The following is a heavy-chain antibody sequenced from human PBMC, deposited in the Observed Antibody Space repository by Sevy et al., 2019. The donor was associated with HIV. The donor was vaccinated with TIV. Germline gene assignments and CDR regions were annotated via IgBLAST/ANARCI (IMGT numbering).Heavy chain of an antibody. D-gene: IGHD6-13*01. V-gene: IGHV1-2*02. CDR1: GYTFTGYY. CDR2: LNPNCGGT. Sequence: ASVKVSCKASGYTFTGYYMHWVRQAPGQGLEWMGWLNPNCGGTNYAQKFQGRVTMTRDTSISTAYMELSRLRSDDTAVYYCARSWPSRGMEYWVQGTLVTVSS. CDR3: ARSWPSRGMEY. J-gene: IGHJ4*02.